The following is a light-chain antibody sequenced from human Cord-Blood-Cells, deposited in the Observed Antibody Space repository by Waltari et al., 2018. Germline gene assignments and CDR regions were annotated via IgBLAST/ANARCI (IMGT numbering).Light chain of an antibody. V-gene: IGLV2-14*01. CDR3: SSYTSSSTVV. J-gene: IGLJ2*01. CDR1: SSDVGGYNY. Sequence: QSALTQPASVSGSPGQSITIPCTGPSSDVGGYNYVSWYQQHPGKAPKLMIYDVSNRPSVVSNRFSGSKSGNTASLTISGLQAEDEADYYCSSYTSSSTVVFGGGTKLTVL. CDR2: DVS.